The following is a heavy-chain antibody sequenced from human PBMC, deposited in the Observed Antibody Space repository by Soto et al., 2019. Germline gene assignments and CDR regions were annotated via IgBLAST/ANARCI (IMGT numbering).Heavy chain of an antibody. J-gene: IGHJ6*03. CDR1: SGSISSSNW. D-gene: IGHD6-19*01. CDR2: IYHSGST. CDR3: AAAYSSGWYETEIPTSYYYYYMDV. Sequence: SETLSLTCAVSSGSISSSNWWSWVRQPPGKGLEWIGEIYHSGSTNYNPSLKSRVTISVDKSKNQFSLKLSSVTAADTAVYYCAAAYSSGWYETEIPTSYYYYYMDVWGKGTTVTVSS. V-gene: IGHV4-4*02.